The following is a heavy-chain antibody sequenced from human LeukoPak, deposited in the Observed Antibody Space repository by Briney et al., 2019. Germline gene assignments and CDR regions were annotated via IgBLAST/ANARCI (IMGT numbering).Heavy chain of an antibody. Sequence: GGSLRLSCAASGFTFSSYAMGWVRQAPGKGLEWVSAVSGSGGSTYYADSVKGRFTISRDNSKNTLYLQMNSLRAEDTAVYYCAKDGGYSGYDQPSDYWGQGTLVTVSS. CDR3: AKDGGYSGYDQPSDY. CDR1: GFTFSSYA. CDR2: VSGSGGST. J-gene: IGHJ4*02. V-gene: IGHV3-23*01. D-gene: IGHD5-12*01.